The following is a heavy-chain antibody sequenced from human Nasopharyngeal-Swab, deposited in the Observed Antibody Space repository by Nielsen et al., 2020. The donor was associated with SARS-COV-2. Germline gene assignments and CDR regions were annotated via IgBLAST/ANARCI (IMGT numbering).Heavy chain of an antibody. D-gene: IGHD5-12*01. V-gene: IGHV3-23*01. CDR3: VKDLAYDEVS. J-gene: IGHJ5*02. Sequence: GGSLRLSCVASGFTFSSSAISWVRQAPGMGLEWVSVIGAGGNTIYADSVKGRFTISRDNSKNTLYLQMNSLRAEDTAVYYCVKDLAYDEVSWGQGTLVTVSS. CDR1: GFTFSSSA. CDR2: IGAGGNT.